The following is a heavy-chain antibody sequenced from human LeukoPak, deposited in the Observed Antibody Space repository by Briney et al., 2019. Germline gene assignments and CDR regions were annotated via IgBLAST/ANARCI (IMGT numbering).Heavy chain of an antibody. CDR2: IFHSGIA. CDR1: NYPITSDYY. Sequence: SETLSLTCAVSNYPITSDYYWVWIRQPPGQGLEWIGQIFHSGIAHYNPSLKSRVTMSVDTSRSQFSVNLNSVTAADTAVYFCGRAGFGTAYNRFYYYMDVWGKGATVTVSS. J-gene: IGHJ6*03. CDR3: GRAGFGTAYNRFYYYMDV. D-gene: IGHD3-16*01. V-gene: IGHV4-38-2*01.